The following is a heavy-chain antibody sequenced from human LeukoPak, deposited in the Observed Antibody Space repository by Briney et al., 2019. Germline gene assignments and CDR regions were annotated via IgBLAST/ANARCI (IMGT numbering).Heavy chain of an antibody. CDR2: IYSSGST. D-gene: IGHD2-21*02. J-gene: IGHJ5*02. Sequence: TSETLSLTCTVSGGSINSYYWSWIRQPPGKGLEWIGYIYSSGSTKYNPSLESRVTISVDMSKNQFSLKLSSVTAADTAVYYCARGIGGDCSSCWVDPWGQGTLVTVSS. V-gene: IGHV4-59*01. CDR3: ARGIGGDCSSCWVDP. CDR1: GGSINSYY.